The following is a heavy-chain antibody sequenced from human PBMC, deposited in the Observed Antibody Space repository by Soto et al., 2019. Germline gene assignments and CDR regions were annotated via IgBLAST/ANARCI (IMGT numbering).Heavy chain of an antibody. J-gene: IGHJ4*02. D-gene: IGHD4-4*01. V-gene: IGHV3-74*01. CDR3: VRDTSVTRVDY. CDR2: ITNDGVST. Sequence: GGSLRLSCVASGFSFSTHWMHWVRQPPGKGLVWVSRITNDGVSTSYADSVKGRFTISRDNAENTLYLQMSSPSADDTAVYYCVRDTSVTRVDYWGQGTLVTVSS. CDR1: GFSFSTHW.